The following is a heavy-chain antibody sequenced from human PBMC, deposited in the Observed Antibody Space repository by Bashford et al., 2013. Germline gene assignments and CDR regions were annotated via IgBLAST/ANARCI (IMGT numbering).Heavy chain of an antibody. D-gene: IGHD4-11*01. V-gene: IGHV4-31*03. CDR3: ARGWGIRIDYSNNGMDV. CDR1: VAPSAVVVTT. Sequence: TPALTCTVSVAPSAVVVTTELDPPAPXKGLEWIGYIYYSGSTYYNPSLKSRVTISVDTSKNQFSLKLSSVTAADTAVYYCARGWGIRIDYSNNGMDVWGQGTTVTVSS. CDR2: IYYSGST. J-gene: IGHJ6*02.